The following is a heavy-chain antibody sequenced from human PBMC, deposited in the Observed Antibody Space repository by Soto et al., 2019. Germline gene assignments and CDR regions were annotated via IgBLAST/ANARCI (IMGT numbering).Heavy chain of an antibody. CDR1: GGTFSSYT. J-gene: IGHJ6*02. CDR3: GSLMSWGYCDGRDV. CDR2: IIPILGIA. D-gene: IGHD3-16*01. V-gene: IGHV1-69*02. Sequence: QVQLVQSGAEVKKPGSSVKVSCKASGGTFSSYTISWVRQAPGQGLEWMGRIIPILGIANYAQQVQGRVTITANKTTLTAYMELSTLRAEDTAVYYCGSLMSWGYCDGRDVWGQGTTVTVSS.